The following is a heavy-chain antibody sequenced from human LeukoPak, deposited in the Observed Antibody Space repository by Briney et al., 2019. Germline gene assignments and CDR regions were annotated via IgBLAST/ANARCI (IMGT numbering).Heavy chain of an antibody. CDR1: GYTFTTYG. J-gene: IGHJ4*02. CDR2: ISTYNGNT. V-gene: IGHV1-18*01. CDR3: ARDRMDTGTYFDY. Sequence: GASVKVSCRSSGYTFTTYGITWVRQAPGQGLEWMGWISTYNGNTNYAQKLQGRVTMTTDTSTSTAYMELRSLRSVDTAMYYCARDRMDTGTYFDYWGQGTLVTVSS. D-gene: IGHD5-18*01.